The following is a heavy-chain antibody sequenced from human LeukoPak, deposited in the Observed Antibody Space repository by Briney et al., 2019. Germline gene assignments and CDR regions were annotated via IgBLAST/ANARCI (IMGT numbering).Heavy chain of an antibody. CDR2: INSDGSST. Sequence: GGSLRLSCAASGFTFSSYWMHWVRQAPGKGLVWVSRINSDGSSTSYADSVKGRFTISRDNAKNTLYLQMNSLRAEDTDVYYCARKKESAHWFDPWGQGTLVTVSS. CDR1: GFTFSSYW. V-gene: IGHV3-74*01. CDR3: ARKKESAHWFDP. J-gene: IGHJ5*02.